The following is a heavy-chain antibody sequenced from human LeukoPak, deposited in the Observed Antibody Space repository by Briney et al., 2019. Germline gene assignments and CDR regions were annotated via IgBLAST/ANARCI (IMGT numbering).Heavy chain of an antibody. V-gene: IGHV4-31*03. CDR2: IFYTGTT. D-gene: IGHD4-11*01. CDR3: ARDSTVSSDYYYGMDV. J-gene: IGHJ6*02. Sequence: PSETLSLTCTVSGGSISSGGYYWSWNRQHPVKGLEWIGYIFYTGTTYYNPALKSRVTISIDTSKNRFSLKLTSVTAADTAVYYCARDSTVSSDYYYGMDVWGQGTTVIVSS. CDR1: GGSISSGGYY.